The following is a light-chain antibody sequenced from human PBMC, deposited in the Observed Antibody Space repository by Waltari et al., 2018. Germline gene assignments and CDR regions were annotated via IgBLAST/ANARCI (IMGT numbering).Light chain of an antibody. Sequence: EIVMPQSPATLSESLGERATLPCRASESVSHNLAWYQQKPGQAPRLLIYGASARATGIPARCSGRGSGTEFTLTISSLQSEDFAVYYCQQYNNWPRTFGQGTKVEIK. CDR3: QQYNNWPRT. CDR2: GAS. V-gene: IGKV3-15*01. CDR1: ESVSHN. J-gene: IGKJ1*01.